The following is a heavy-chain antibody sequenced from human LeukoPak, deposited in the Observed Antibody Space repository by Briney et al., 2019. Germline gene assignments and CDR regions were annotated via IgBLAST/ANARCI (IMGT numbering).Heavy chain of an antibody. CDR2: VSYGGGNR. CDR3: ARGTHLWHIDY. V-gene: IGHV3-30*01. Sequence: GGSLRLSRAASGFTFSGFAMHWVRQPPGKGLEWVAVVSYGGGNRYYADSVTGRFTISRARTKNTVSLEMDSLGTDAPAVYYCARGTHLWHIDYWGQGALVTVSS. CDR1: GFTFSGFA. D-gene: IGHD3-16*01. J-gene: IGHJ4*02.